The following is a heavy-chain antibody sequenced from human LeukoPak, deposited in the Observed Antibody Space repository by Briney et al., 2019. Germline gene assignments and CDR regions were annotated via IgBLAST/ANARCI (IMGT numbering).Heavy chain of an antibody. V-gene: IGHV1-18*01. Sequence: ASVKVSCKASGYTFTSYGISWVRQAPGQGLEWMGWISTYNGNTNYAQKLQGRVTMTTDTSTSTAYMQLRSLRSDDTAVYYCARDLHRVVVRGVPHYYYYMDVWGKGTTVTVSS. CDR2: ISTYNGNT. CDR1: GYTFTSYG. D-gene: IGHD3-10*01. J-gene: IGHJ6*03. CDR3: ARDLHRVVVRGVPHYYYYMDV.